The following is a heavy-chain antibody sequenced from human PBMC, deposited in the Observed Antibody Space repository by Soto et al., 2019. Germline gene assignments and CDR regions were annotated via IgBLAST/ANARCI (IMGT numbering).Heavy chain of an antibody. Sequence: ASVKVSCKASGYTFTSYGISWVRQAPGQGLEWMGWISAYNGNANYAQKLQGRVTMTTDTSTSTAYMELRSLRSDDTAVYYCARDPTYYDFWSGYFNPYYFDYWGQGTLVTVSS. CDR3: ARDPTYYDFWSGYFNPYYFDY. CDR1: GYTFTSYG. V-gene: IGHV1-18*01. D-gene: IGHD3-3*01. J-gene: IGHJ4*02. CDR2: ISAYNGNA.